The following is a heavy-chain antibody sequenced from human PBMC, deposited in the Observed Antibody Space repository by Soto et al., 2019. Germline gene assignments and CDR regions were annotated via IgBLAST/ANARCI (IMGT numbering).Heavy chain of an antibody. V-gene: IGHV3-23*01. D-gene: IGHD5-12*01. CDR1: GFTFSSYA. J-gene: IGHJ2*01. Sequence: GGSLRLSCAASGFTFSSYAMSWVRQAPGKGLEWVSAISGSGGSTYYADSVKGRFTISRDNSKNTLYLQMNSLRAEDTAVYYCAQAPHGWLVWYFDLWGRGTLVTVSS. CDR3: AQAPHGWLVWYFDL. CDR2: ISGSGGST.